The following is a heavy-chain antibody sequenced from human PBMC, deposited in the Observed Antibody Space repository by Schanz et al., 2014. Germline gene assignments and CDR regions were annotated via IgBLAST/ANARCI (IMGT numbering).Heavy chain of an antibody. CDR3: ARAGYDADNWFDP. CDR1: GFNSDDYA. V-gene: IGHV3-9*02. D-gene: IGHD2-2*01. J-gene: IGHJ5*02. Sequence: EVQVVESGGGLVQPGGSLRLSCTASGFNSDDYAMHWVRQAPGKGLEWVSNIPWNGAAIGYAGSVRGRFTISRDSAKNSLFLQMNSLRAEDTAVYYCARAGYDADNWFDPWGQGTLVTVSS. CDR2: IPWNGAAI.